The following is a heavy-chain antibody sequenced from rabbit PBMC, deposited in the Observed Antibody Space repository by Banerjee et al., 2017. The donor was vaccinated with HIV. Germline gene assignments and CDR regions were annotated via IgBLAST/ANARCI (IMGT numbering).Heavy chain of an antibody. CDR1: GIDFSSSFW. CDR2: IYAGNSNT. V-gene: IGHV1S45*01. D-gene: IGHD4-2*01. Sequence: QEQLVESGGGLVTLGGSLKLTCKASGIDFSSSFWISWVRQTPGKGLEWIGCIYAGNSNTYYASWAKGRFTISKTSSTTVTLQMTSLTAADTATYFCARVAVVAGINLYNLWGPGTLVTVS. J-gene: IGHJ4*01. CDR3: ARVAVVAGINLYNL.